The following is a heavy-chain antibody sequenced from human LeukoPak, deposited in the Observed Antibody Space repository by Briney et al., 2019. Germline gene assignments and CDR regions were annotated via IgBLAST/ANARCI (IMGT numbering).Heavy chain of an antibody. CDR2: IYYSGST. CDR3: ARGGDDYSNSNWFDP. J-gene: IGHJ5*02. CDR1: GDSISSYY. V-gene: IGHV4-59*06. Sequence: SETLSLTCTVSGDSISSYYWSWIRQHPGKGLEWIGYIYYSGSTYYNPSLKSRVTISVDTSKNQFSLKLSSVTAADTAVYYCARGGDDYSNSNWFDPWGQGTLVTVSS. D-gene: IGHD4-11*01.